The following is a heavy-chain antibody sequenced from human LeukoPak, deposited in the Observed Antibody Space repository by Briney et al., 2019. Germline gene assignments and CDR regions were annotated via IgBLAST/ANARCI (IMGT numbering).Heavy chain of an antibody. D-gene: IGHD2-15*01. J-gene: IGHJ4*02. CDR1: GYSISSSNW. V-gene: IGHV4-28*01. CDR3: ARTVSRGDSFFDY. CDR2: IYNSGST. Sequence: PSDTLSLTCAVSGYSISSSNWWGWIRQPPGKGLEWIGYIYNSGSTYYNPSLKSRVTMSVDTSKNQFSLKLSSVTAVDTAVYYCARTVSRGDSFFDYWGQGTLVTVSS.